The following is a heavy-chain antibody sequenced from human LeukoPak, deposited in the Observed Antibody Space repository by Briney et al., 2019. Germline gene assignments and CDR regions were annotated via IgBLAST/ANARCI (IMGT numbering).Heavy chain of an antibody. V-gene: IGHV4-59*11. J-gene: IGHJ6*03. CDR2: IHYSGTT. CDR3: ARDGVHQGGYYSYYMDV. D-gene: IGHD2-8*01. CDR1: GGSISSHY. Sequence: SETLSLTCTVSGGSISSHYWRWIRQPPGKGLEWVGYIHYSGTTNYNPSLKSRVTISVDTSKNQFSLKVSSVTAADTAVYYCARDGVHQGGYYSYYMDVWGKGTTVTVSS.